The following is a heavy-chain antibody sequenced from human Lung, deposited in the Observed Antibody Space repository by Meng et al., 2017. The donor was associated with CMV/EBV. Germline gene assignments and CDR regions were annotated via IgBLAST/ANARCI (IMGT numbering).Heavy chain of an antibody. CDR1: GGTFSSYA. J-gene: IGHJ6*02. CDR3: ARDPHTLYDSSGYYYYGMDV. Sequence: SVKVSXKASGGTFSSYAISWVRQAPGQGLEWMGGIIPIFGTANYAQKFQGRVTITTDESTSTAYMELSSLRSEDTAVYYCARDPHTLYDSSGYYYYGMDVWGQGTTVTVSS. V-gene: IGHV1-69*05. CDR2: IIPIFGTA. D-gene: IGHD3-22*01.